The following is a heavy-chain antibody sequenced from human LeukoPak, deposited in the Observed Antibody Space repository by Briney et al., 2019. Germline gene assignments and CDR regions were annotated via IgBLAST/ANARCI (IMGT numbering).Heavy chain of an antibody. V-gene: IGHV3-53*01. J-gene: IGHJ4*02. Sequence: PGGSLRLSCAASGFTVSSNYMSWVRQAPGKGLEWVSVIYSGGSTYYADSVKGRFTISRDNSKNMLYLQMNSLRAEDTAVYYCARGAGRTYYYDSSGYSNDYWGQGTLVTVSS. CDR1: GFTVSSNY. CDR2: IYSGGST. CDR3: ARGAGRTYYYDSSGYSNDY. D-gene: IGHD3-22*01.